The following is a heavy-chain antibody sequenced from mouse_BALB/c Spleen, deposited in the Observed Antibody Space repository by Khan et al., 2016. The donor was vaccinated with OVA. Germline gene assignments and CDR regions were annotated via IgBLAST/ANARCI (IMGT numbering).Heavy chain of an antibody. CDR1: GFSLTNYS. CDR3: ARRGYDYGRGALFAY. J-gene: IGHJ3*01. V-gene: IGHV2-2*02. Sequence: VQLQESGPGLVQPSQSLSITCTVSGFSLTNYSLHWVRQSPGKGLEWLGVIWSAGSTDYNAAFISRLTIRKDHSRSQVFFKMHRLQPNDTAIYYGARRGYDYGRGALFAYWGQGTLVTVSA. CDR2: IWSAGST. D-gene: IGHD2-4*01.